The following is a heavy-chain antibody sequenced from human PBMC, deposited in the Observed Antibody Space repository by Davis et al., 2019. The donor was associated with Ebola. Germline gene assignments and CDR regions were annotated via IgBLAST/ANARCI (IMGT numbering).Heavy chain of an antibody. V-gene: IGHV1-8*01. Sequence: ASVKVSCKASGYTFTSYDINWLRQAAGQGLEWMGWKNPNSGNTGYAQKFQGRVTMTTDASTSTAYMELSSLRPDDTAVYYCATGQFASGWYALDHWGQGTLLTVSS. CDR1: GYTFTSYD. CDR3: ATGQFASGWYALDH. CDR2: KNPNSGNT. J-gene: IGHJ4*02. D-gene: IGHD6-19*01.